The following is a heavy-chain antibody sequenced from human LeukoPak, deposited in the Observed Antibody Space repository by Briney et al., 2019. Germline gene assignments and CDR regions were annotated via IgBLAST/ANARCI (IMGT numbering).Heavy chain of an antibody. CDR3: AKDVYGDYWGYYFDY. V-gene: IGHV3-23*01. J-gene: IGHJ4*02. CDR1: GFTFSSYA. CDR2: ISGSGGST. Sequence: GGSLRLSCAASGFTFSSYAMSWVRQAPGKGLEWVSAISGSGGSTYYADSVKGRFTISRDNSKSTLYLQMNSLRAEDTAVYYCAKDVYGDYWGYYFDYWGQGTLVTVSS. D-gene: IGHD4-17*01.